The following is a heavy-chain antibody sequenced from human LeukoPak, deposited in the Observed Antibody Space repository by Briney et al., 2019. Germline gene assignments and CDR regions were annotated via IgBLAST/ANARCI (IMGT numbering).Heavy chain of an antibody. CDR1: GFTFSSYA. J-gene: IGHJ4*02. CDR3: AKADSSGYYFEY. Sequence: PGGSLRLSCAASGFTFSSYAMSWVRQAPGKGLEWVSAICGSGGGTYYADSVKGRSTISRDNSKNTLYLQMNSLRAEDTAVYYCAKADSSGYYFEYWSQGTLVTVSS. D-gene: IGHD3-22*01. CDR2: ICGSGGGT. V-gene: IGHV3-23*01.